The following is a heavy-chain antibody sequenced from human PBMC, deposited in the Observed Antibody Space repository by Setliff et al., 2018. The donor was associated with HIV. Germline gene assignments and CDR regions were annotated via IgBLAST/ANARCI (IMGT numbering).Heavy chain of an antibody. V-gene: IGHV4-39*07. D-gene: IGHD1-20*01. CDR2: IFYTGFT. J-gene: IGHJ4*02. CDR1: GGSFSDYY. CDR3: ARVVKGYNWNYFDY. Sequence: SETLSLTCTASGGSFSDYYWSWIRQPPGRGLEWIGSIFYTGFTYYSPSLESRVTMSVDTSKNQFSLRVRSVTAADTAVYYCARVVKGYNWNYFDYWGQGTLVTVSS.